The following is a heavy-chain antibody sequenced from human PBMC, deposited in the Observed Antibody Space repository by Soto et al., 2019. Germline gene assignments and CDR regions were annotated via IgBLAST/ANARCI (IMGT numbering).Heavy chain of an antibody. Sequence: SETLSLTCVVSGDSISSGYHWAWIRQPPGKGLEWVASIYHSGTTYYNPSLTSRVTISVDTSKNQFSLKLSSVTAADSAVYYCARDTFGTGTGNWFDPWGQGTLVTVSS. CDR3: ARDTFGTGTGNWFDP. CDR1: GDSISSGYH. J-gene: IGHJ5*02. CDR2: IYHSGTT. D-gene: IGHD1-1*01. V-gene: IGHV4-38-2*02.